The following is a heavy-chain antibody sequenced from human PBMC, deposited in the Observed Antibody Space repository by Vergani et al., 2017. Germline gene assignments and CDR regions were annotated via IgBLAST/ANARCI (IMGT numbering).Heavy chain of an antibody. CDR1: GGSFSGYY. CDR2: INHSGST. V-gene: IGHV4-34*01. CDR3: ARHGRRRITIFGVVIKANYFDY. D-gene: IGHD3-3*01. Sequence: QVQLQQWGAGLLKPSETLSLTCAVYGGSFSGYYWSWIRQPPGKGLEWIGEINHSGSTNYNPSLKSRVNISVDTSKNQFSLKLSSVTAADTAVYYCARHGRRRITIFGVVIKANYFDYWGQGTLVTVSS. J-gene: IGHJ4*02.